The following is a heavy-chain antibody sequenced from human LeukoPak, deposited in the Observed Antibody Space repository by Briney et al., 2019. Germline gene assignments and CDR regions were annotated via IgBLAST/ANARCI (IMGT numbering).Heavy chain of an antibody. V-gene: IGHV4-39*07. D-gene: IGHD1-26*01. CDR3: ARVVRWELLPLYFDY. CDR2: IFYSGST. Sequence: PSETLSLTCTVSGGSISTSNYYWGWIRQPPGKGLEWIGNIFYSGSTYYSPSLKSRVTISLDTSRNQFSLKLSSVTAADMAVYYCARVVRWELLPLYFDYWGQGTLVTVSS. J-gene: IGHJ4*02. CDR1: GGSISTSNYY.